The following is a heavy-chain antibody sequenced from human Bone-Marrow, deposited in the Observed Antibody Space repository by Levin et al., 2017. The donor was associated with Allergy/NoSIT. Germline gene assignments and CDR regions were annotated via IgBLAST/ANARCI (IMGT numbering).Heavy chain of an antibody. J-gene: IGHJ4*02. V-gene: IGHV4-34*01. CDR2: ISHSGVI. Sequence: SETLSLTCAVSGGSFSGFYWTWIRQSPGKGLEWIGQISHSGVINSNPSLKSRLTISLDTSKSQFSLQLTSVTAADTAIYYCARQNCCSSTSYYYFDFWGQGALVTVSS. D-gene: IGHD2-2*01. CDR3: ARQNCCSSTSYYYFDF. CDR1: GGSFSGFY.